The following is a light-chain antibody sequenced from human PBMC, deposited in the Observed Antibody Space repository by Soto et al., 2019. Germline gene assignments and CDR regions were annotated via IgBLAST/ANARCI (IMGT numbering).Light chain of an antibody. CDR2: EVN. Sequence: QSVLTQPASVSGSPGQSITISCTGTSSDVSGYNFVAWYQQHPGKAPKLMLYEVNIRPSGVSSRFSGSKSGSTASLTISGLQTEDEADYYCSSKTTANTLVFGGGTKLTVL. V-gene: IGLV2-14*01. CDR3: SSKTTANTLV. CDR1: SSDVSGYNF. J-gene: IGLJ3*02.